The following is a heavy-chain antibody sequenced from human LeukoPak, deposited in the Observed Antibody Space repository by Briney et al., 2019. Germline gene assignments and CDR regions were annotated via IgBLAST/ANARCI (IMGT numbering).Heavy chain of an antibody. D-gene: IGHD1-1*01. V-gene: IGHV1-18*01. CDR2: ISAYNGNT. Sequence: GASVKASCKASGYTFTSYGISWVRQAPGQGLEWMGWISAYNGNTNYAQKLQGRVTMTTDTSTSTAYMELRSLRSDDTAVYYCARGGRTTGIPLRTPDYWGQGTLVTVSS. CDR1: GYTFTSYG. J-gene: IGHJ4*02. CDR3: ARGGRTTGIPLRTPDY.